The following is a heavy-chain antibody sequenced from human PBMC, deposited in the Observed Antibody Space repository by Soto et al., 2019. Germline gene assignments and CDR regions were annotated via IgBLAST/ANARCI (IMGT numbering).Heavy chain of an antibody. Sequence: QVQLQESGPGLVKPSQTLSLTCTVSGGSISSGGYYWSWIRQHPGKGLEWIGYIYYSGNTYYNPYLKSRVTISADTSKNQSSLKLSSVSAADTAVYYCARGKADRGYDSGLGNWFDPWGQGTLVTVSS. CDR1: GGSISSGGYY. CDR2: IYYSGNT. CDR3: ARGKADRGYDSGLGNWFDP. D-gene: IGHD5-12*01. V-gene: IGHV4-31*03. J-gene: IGHJ5*02.